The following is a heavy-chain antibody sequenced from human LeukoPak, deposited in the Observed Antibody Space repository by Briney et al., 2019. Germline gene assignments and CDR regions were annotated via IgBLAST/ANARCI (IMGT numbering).Heavy chain of an antibody. CDR1: GGSISSSSYY. CDR3: ARGRRYWVQTGRASAFDI. J-gene: IGHJ3*02. D-gene: IGHD2-21*01. V-gene: IGHV4-39*07. CDR2: INHSGST. Sequence: SETLSLTCTVSGGSISSSSYYRSWIRQPPGKGLEWIGEINHSGSTNYNPSLKSRVTISVDTSKNQFSLKLSSVTAADTAVYYCARGRRYWVQTGRASAFDIWGQGTMVTVSS.